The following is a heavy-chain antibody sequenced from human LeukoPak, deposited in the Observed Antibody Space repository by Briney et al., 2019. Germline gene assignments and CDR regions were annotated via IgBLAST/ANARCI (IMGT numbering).Heavy chain of an antibody. J-gene: IGHJ4*02. V-gene: IGHV4-59*01. CDR1: GGSISSYY. CDR3: ARYGSSSWYSYYFDY. D-gene: IGHD6-13*01. Sequence: KPSETLSLTCTVSGGSISSYYWSWIRQPPGKGLEWIGYIYYSGSTNYNPSLKSRVTISVDTSKNQFSLKLSPVTAADTAVYYCARYGSSSWYSYYFDYWGQGTLVTVSS. CDR2: IYYSGST.